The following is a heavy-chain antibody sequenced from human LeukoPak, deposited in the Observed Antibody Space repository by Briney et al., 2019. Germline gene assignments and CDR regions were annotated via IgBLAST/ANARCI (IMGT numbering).Heavy chain of an antibody. J-gene: IGHJ5*02. V-gene: IGHV1-8*03. CDR2: MNHNSGNT. CDR1: RYTYTSYD. CDR3: ARGGSPLGYCSSTSCYEGDNWFDP. D-gene: IGHD2-2*01. Sequence: ASVKVSCKASRYTYTSYDINWVRQATGQGLEWMGWMNHNSGNTGYAQKFQGRVTITRNTSISTAYMELSSLRSEDTAVYYCARGGSPLGYCSSTSCYEGDNWFDPWGQGTLVTVSS.